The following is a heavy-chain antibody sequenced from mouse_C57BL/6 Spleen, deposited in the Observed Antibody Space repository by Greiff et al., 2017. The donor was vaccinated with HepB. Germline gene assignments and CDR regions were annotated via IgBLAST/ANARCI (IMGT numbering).Heavy chain of an antibody. CDR3: ARGWLLRNYAMDY. CDR1: GYSITSGYY. D-gene: IGHD2-3*01. Sequence: VQLVESGPGLVKPSQSLSLTCSVTGYSITSGYYWNWIRQFPGNKLEWMGYISYDGSNNYNPSLKNRISITRDTSKNQFFLKLNSVTTEDTATYYCARGWLLRNYAMDYWGQGTSVTVSS. J-gene: IGHJ4*01. V-gene: IGHV3-6*01. CDR2: ISYDGSN.